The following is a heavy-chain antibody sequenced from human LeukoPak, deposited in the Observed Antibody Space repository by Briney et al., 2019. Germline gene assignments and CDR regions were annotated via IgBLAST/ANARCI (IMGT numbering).Heavy chain of an antibody. J-gene: IGHJ4*02. D-gene: IGHD2-2*01. CDR3: AREADIVVVPAAPDY. CDR2: ISSSSSTI. Sequence: HTGGSLRLSCAASGFTFSSYAMSWVRQAPGKGLEWVSYISSSSSTIYYADSVKGRFTISRDNAKNSLYLQMNSLRAEDTAVYYCAREADIVVVPAAPDYWGQGTLVTVSS. CDR1: GFTFSSYA. V-gene: IGHV3-48*04.